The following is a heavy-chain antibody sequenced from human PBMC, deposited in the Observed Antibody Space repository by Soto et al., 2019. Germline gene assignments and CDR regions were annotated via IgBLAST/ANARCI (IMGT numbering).Heavy chain of an antibody. D-gene: IGHD3-3*01. Sequence: GASVKVSCKASGYTFTSYGISWVRQAPGQGLEWMGWISAYNGNTNYAQKLQGRVTMTTDTSTSTAYMELRSLRSDDTAVYYCARDLSKGWDFWSGSYGMDVWGQGTTVTSP. CDR2: ISAYNGNT. V-gene: IGHV1-18*01. J-gene: IGHJ6*02. CDR1: GYTFTSYG. CDR3: ARDLSKGWDFWSGSYGMDV.